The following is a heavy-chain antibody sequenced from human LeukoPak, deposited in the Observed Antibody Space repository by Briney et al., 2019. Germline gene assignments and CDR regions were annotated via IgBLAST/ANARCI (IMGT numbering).Heavy chain of an antibody. D-gene: IGHD6-19*01. Sequence: PGGSLRLSCVASGFAFSDYGMDWVRQAPGKGLEWVAVISPDGSRTYYADSVKGRFTISRDNSKNTLYLQMNSLRAEDTAVYYCARDMEVAGTFDIWGQGTMVTVSS. V-gene: IGHV3-30*03. J-gene: IGHJ3*02. CDR1: GFAFSDYG. CDR3: ARDMEVAGTFDI. CDR2: ISPDGSRT.